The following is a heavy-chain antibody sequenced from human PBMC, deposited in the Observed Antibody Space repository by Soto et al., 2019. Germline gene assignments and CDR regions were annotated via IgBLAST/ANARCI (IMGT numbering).Heavy chain of an antibody. J-gene: IGHJ4*02. Sequence: GGSLRLSCAASGFTFRNYAMSWVRQAPGKGLEWVSAISGSGGSTYYADSVKCRFTISRDNSKNTLYLQMNSLRAESTSVYYCANDRIAARPMYYFDYWRQGTLVTVSS. CDR3: ANDRIAARPMYYFDY. V-gene: IGHV3-23*01. D-gene: IGHD6-6*01. CDR2: ISGSGGST. CDR1: GFTFRNYA.